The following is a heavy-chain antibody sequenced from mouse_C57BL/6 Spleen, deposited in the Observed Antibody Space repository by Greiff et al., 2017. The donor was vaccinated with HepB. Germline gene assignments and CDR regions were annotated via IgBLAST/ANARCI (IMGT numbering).Heavy chain of an antibody. J-gene: IGHJ3*01. CDR2: IDPEDGET. CDR3: AGWDWFAY. D-gene: IGHD4-1*01. Sequence: VQLKEPGAELVKPGASVKLSCTASGFNIKDYYMHRVKQRTEQGLEWIGRIDPEDGETKYAPKFQGKATITADTSSNTAYLQLSSLASEDTAVYYCAGWDWFAYWGQGTLVTVSA. V-gene: IGHV14-2*01. CDR1: GFNIKDYY.